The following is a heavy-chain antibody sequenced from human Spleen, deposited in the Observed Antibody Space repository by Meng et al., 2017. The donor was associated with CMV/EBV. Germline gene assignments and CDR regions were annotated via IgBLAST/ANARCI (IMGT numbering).Heavy chain of an antibody. Sequence: GMHWGRQAPGKGLEWVAVIWYDGSNKYYADSVKGRFTISRDNSKNTLYLQMNSLRAEDTAVYYCAKGLEPSSYYDFWSGYYTGAFDIWGQGTMVTVSS. CDR2: IWYDGSNK. J-gene: IGHJ3*02. CDR1: G. D-gene: IGHD3-3*01. CDR3: AKGLEPSSYYDFWSGYYTGAFDI. V-gene: IGHV3-33*06.